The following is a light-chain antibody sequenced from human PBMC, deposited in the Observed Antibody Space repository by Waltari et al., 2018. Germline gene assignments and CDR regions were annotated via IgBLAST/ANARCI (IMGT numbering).Light chain of an antibody. CDR1: ESISKY. CDR2: AAS. V-gene: IGKV1-39*01. CDR3: HQTDSVPRT. J-gene: IGKJ4*01. Sequence: DVQMTQSPSSLSASVGDRVTITCRASESISKYLNWYQHKPGTAPKLLIYAASNLQRGFPTRFSGSRSGTEFTLTITNLQPEDSATYYCHQTDSVPRTFGGGTKVEIK.